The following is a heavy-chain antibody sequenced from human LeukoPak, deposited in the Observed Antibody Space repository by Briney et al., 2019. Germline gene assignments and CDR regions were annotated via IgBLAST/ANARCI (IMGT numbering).Heavy chain of an antibody. CDR3: ARGLLAVAGTGVDY. CDR2: MNPNSGNT. D-gene: IGHD6-19*01. CDR1: GYTFTSYD. V-gene: IGHV1-8*01. Sequence: GASVKVSCKASGYTFTSYDINWVRQATGQGLEWMGWMNPNSGNTGYAQKFQGRVTMTRNTSISTAYVELSSLRSEDTAVYYCARGLLAVAGTGVDYWGQGTLVTVSS. J-gene: IGHJ4*02.